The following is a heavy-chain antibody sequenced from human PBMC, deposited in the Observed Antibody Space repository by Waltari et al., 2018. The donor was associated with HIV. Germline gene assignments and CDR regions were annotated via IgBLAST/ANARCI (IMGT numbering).Heavy chain of an antibody. J-gene: IGHJ3*02. Sequence: EVQLLESGGGLVQPGGSLRLSCAASGFTFSSYAMSWVRQAPGKGLEWVSAISGSGGSTYYADSVKGRFTISRDNSKNTLYLQMNSLRAEDTAVYYCAKDLSSVAGTGPAFDIWGQGTMVTVSS. D-gene: IGHD6-19*01. CDR2: ISGSGGST. CDR1: GFTFSSYA. CDR3: AKDLSSVAGTGPAFDI. V-gene: IGHV3-23*01.